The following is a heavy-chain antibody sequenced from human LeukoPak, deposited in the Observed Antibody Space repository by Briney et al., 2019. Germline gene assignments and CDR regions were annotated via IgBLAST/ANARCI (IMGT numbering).Heavy chain of an antibody. CDR1: GFTFSSYA. V-gene: IGHV3-30*04. CDR3: ARGASYGSGTAIDVPFDY. J-gene: IGHJ4*02. CDR2: ISYDGSNK. Sequence: GGSLRLSCAASGFTFSSYAMHWVRQAPGKGLEWVAVISYDGSNKYYADSVKGRFTISRDNSKNTLYLQMNGLRAEDTAVYYCARGASYGSGTAIDVPFDYWGQGTLVTVSS. D-gene: IGHD3-10*01.